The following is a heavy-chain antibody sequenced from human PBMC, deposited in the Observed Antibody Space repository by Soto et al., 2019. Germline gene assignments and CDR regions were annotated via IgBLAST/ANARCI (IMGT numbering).Heavy chain of an antibody. V-gene: IGHV3-30-3*01. CDR1: GFTFSSYA. CDR3: AREGSFYSFDY. CDR2: ISYDETNK. D-gene: IGHD1-26*01. J-gene: IGHJ4*02. Sequence: QVQLVDSGGGAVQPGRSLRLSCAASGFTFSSYAMHWVRQAPGKGLEWVAVISYDETNKYSADSVKGRFTISRDNDKNTVYLQMNRLRPEDTAVYYCAREGSFYSFDYWGQGTLVAVSP.